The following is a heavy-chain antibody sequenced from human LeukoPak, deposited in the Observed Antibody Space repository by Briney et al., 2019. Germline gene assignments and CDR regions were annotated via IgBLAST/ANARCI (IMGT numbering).Heavy chain of an antibody. J-gene: IGHJ4*02. D-gene: IGHD3-3*01. Sequence: PSETLSLTCTVSGGSINGNFWSWIRQPPGKGLEWIGYIYSSGSTSYNPSLKSRVTISLDTSKHQFSLKLTSVTAADTAVYYCARVTTIFGVDMYYFDYWGQGTLVTVSS. CDR3: ARVTTIFGVDMYYFDY. CDR2: IYSSGST. V-gene: IGHV4-59*01. CDR1: GGSINGNF.